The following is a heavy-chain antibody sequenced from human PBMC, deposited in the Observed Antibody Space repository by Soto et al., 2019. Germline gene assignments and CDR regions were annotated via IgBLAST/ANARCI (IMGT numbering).Heavy chain of an antibody. CDR2: ISASGDST. J-gene: IGHJ4*02. Sequence: EVQLLESGGALVQPGGSLRLSCAASGFTFSSYAMSWVRQAPGKGLEWVSSISASGDSTHNADSVKGRFAISRDNSKNTLEPQLNSLTADDTAVYYCAKGGLYNSSLYEGYWGQGTLVTVSS. CDR3: AKGGLYNSSLYEGY. CDR1: GFTFSSYA. V-gene: IGHV3-23*01. D-gene: IGHD6-13*01.